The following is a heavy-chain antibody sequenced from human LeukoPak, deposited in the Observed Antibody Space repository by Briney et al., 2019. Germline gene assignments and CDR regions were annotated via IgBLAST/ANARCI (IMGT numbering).Heavy chain of an antibody. J-gene: IGHJ4*02. Sequence: PSETLSLTCAVSGGSVSSSTWWSWVRQPPGKGLEWIGEIYHSGSTNYNPSLKSRVTISVDKSKNQFSLKLSSVTAADTAVYYCARVKQPPFLVPAATSGVFDYWSQGTLVTVSS. D-gene: IGHD2-2*01. CDR3: ARVKQPPFLVPAATSGVFDY. V-gene: IGHV4-4*02. CDR2: IYHSGST. CDR1: GGSVSSSTW.